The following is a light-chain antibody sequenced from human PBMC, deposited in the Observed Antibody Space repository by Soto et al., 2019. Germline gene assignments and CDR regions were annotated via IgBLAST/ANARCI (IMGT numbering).Light chain of an antibody. CDR1: SSDVGGYNF. CDR3: SSWTSSTTQV. J-gene: IGLJ2*01. CDR2: EVN. V-gene: IGLV2-14*01. Sequence: QSALTQPASVSGSPGQSITISCTGTSSDVGGYNFVSWYQQHPGKAPKLMIFEVNNRPSGVSNPFSGSNPGNTASLTISWAQAEDEADYYCSSWTSSTTQVLGGGTKLTVL.